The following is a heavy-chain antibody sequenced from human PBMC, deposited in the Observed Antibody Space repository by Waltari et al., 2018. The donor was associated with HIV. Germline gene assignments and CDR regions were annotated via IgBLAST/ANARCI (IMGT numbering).Heavy chain of an antibody. CDR1: GFTLSKYD. D-gene: IGHD3-22*01. J-gene: IGHJ3*02. CDR2: ISGSGGST. V-gene: IGHV3-23*01. Sequence: EVQLLESGGGLVQTGGCLRLSCAASGFTLSKYDMSWVRQVPGKGVEWVSSISGSGGSTYYADSVKGRFIVSRDNSKDTLFLQMNSLRAEDTALYYCAKEGIIVITDAFDIWGQGTMVIVSS. CDR3: AKEGIIVITDAFDI.